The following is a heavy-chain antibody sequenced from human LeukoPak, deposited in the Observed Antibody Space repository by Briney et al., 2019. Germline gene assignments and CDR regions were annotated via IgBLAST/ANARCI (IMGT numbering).Heavy chain of an antibody. CDR2: IIPIFGTA. V-gene: IGHV1-69*06. J-gene: IGHJ4*02. CDR1: GGTFSSYA. D-gene: IGHD2-2*01. CDR3: ARAQLGYCSSTSCPAGY. Sequence: SVKVSCTASGGTFSSYAISWVRQAPGQGLEWMGGIIPIFGTANYAQKFQGRVTITADKSTSTAYMELSSLRSEDTAVYYCARAQLGYCSSTSCPAGYWGQGTLVTVSS.